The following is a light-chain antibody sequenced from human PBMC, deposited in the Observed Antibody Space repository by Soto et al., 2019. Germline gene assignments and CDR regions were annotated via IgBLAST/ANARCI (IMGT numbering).Light chain of an antibody. Sequence: EIVMTQSPATLSVSPGERATLSCRASQSVSSNLAWYQQKPGQAPRLLIYTASTRAAGVPARFGGSGSGTKFTLTISSLQSEDFAVYYCQQYNNWPWTFGQGTKV. V-gene: IGKV3-15*01. J-gene: IGKJ1*01. CDR3: QQYNNWPWT. CDR2: TAS. CDR1: QSVSSN.